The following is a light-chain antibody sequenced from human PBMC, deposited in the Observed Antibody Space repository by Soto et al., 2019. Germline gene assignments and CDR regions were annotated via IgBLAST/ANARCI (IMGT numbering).Light chain of an antibody. CDR1: QSVSSRY. J-gene: IGKJ1*01. CDR3: QQYKNGWT. V-gene: IGKV3-15*01. Sequence: EIVLTQSPGTLSLSPGERATLSCRASQSVSSRYLAWYQQKPGQAPRLLIYGASTRATGIPARFSGSGSGTEFTLTISSLQSEDFAVYYCQQYKNGWTFGQGTKVDIK. CDR2: GAS.